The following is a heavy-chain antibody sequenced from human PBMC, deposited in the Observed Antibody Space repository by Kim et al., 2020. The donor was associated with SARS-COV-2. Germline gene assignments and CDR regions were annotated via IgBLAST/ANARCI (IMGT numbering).Heavy chain of an antibody. J-gene: IGHJ3*02. CDR2: ISGSGGST. CDR1: GFTFSSYA. CDR3: ATLPLFVGWQDAFDI. V-gene: IGHV3-23*01. D-gene: IGHD3-16*01. Sequence: GGSLRLSCAASGFTFSSYAMSWVRQAPGKGLEWVSAISGSGGSTYYADSVKGRFTISRDNSKNTLYLQMNSLRAEDTAVYYCATLPLFVGWQDAFDIWGQGTMVTVSS.